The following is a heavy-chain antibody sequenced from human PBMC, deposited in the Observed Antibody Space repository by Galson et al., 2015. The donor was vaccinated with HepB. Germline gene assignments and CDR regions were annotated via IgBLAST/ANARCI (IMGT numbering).Heavy chain of an antibody. CDR1: GGSFSTYY. Sequence: LSLTCAVYGGSFSTYYWSWIRQPPGKGLEWIGEINHSGSTNYNPSLKSRVTISVDTSKNRFSLKLSSVTAADAAVYYCARAVYYDFWNGFGPWGQGTLVTVSS. CDR3: ARAVYYDFWNGFGP. D-gene: IGHD3-3*01. CDR2: INHSGST. J-gene: IGHJ5*02. V-gene: IGHV4-34*01.